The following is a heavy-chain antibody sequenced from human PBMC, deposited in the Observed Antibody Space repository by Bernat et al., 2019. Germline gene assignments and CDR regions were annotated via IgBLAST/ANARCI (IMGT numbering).Heavy chain of an antibody. D-gene: IGHD5-18*01. V-gene: IGHV3-48*02. Sequence: EVQLVESGGGLVQPGGSLRLSCAASGFTFDSYSMNWVRQAPGKGLEWLSYISSGSSTIFYADSVKGRFTISRDNAKNSLYLRMNSLRDEDTAVYYCARAERACSYGFQVYWGQGTLVTVSS. CDR3: ARAERACSYGFQVY. CDR2: ISSGSSTI. CDR1: GFTFDSYS. J-gene: IGHJ4*02.